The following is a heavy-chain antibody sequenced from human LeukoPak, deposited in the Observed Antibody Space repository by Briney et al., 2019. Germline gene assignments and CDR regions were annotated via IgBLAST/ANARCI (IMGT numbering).Heavy chain of an antibody. CDR1: GGSISSYY. J-gene: IGHJ4*02. V-gene: IGHV4-59*01. CDR2: IYYSGST. D-gene: IGHD3-10*01. CDR3: ARDRDGPFDY. Sequence: RPSETLSLTCTVSGGSISSYYWSWIRQPPGKGLEWIGYIYYSGSTNYNPSLKSRVTISVDTSKNQFSLKLSSVTAADTAVYYCARDRDGPFDYWGQGTLVTVSS.